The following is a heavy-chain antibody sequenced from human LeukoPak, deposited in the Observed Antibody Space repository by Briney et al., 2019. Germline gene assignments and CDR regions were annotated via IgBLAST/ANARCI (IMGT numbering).Heavy chain of an antibody. V-gene: IGHV1-2*02. CDR2: INPNSGGT. Sequence: ASVKVSCKASGYTFTGYYMHWVRQAPGQGLEWIGWINPNSGGTNYAQKFQGRVTMTRDTSISTAYMELSRLRSDDTAVYYCARETTGRFAPFDYWGQGTLVTVSS. CDR3: ARETTGRFAPFDY. J-gene: IGHJ4*02. D-gene: IGHD4-17*01. CDR1: GYTFTGYY.